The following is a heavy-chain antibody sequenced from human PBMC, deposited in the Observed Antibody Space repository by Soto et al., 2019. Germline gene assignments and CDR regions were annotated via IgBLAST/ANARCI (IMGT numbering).Heavy chain of an antibody. Sequence: ASVKVSCKASGYTFTNYGISWVRQAPGQGLEWMGWISAYNGNTNYAQKLQGRVTMTADTSTSTAYMELRSLRSDDTAVYYCARDAPYSGRYYGADCWGQGTLVTVSS. CDR3: ARDAPYSGRYYGADC. J-gene: IGHJ4*02. CDR2: ISAYNGNT. V-gene: IGHV1-18*01. CDR1: GYTFTNYG. D-gene: IGHD1-26*01.